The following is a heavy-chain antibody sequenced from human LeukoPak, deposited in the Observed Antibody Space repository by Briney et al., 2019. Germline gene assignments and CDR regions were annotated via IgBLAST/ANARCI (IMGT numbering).Heavy chain of an antibody. D-gene: IGHD3-16*01. CDR2: ISGSGGST. CDR1: GFTFSSYA. V-gene: IGHV3-23*01. Sequence: GGSLRLSCAASGFTFSSYAMSWVRQAPGKGLEWVSAISGSGGSTYYADSVKGRFTISRDNSRDTLYLQMNSLRAADTAVYYCAKGYYDYVGVSYYFDYWGQGTLVTVSS. J-gene: IGHJ4*02. CDR3: AKGYYDYVGVSYYFDY.